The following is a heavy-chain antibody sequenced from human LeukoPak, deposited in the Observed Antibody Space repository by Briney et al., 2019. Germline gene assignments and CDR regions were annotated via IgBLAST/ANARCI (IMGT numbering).Heavy chain of an antibody. D-gene: IGHD3-10*01. CDR1: GGSISNDYYF. J-gene: IGHJ4*02. CDR3: ARADYGSGSYSLDY. Sequence: SETLSLTCTVSGGSISNDYYFWSWIRQPPEKGLEFIGYIYYSGSTYYNPSLKSRVTISVDRSKNQFSLKLSSVTAADTAVYYCARADYGSGSYSLDYWGQGTLVTVSS. V-gene: IGHV4-30-4*01. CDR2: IYYSGST.